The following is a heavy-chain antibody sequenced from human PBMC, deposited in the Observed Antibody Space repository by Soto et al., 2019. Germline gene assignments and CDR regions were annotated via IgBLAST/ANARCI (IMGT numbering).Heavy chain of an antibody. Sequence: GGSLRLSCAASGFTFSSYAMSWVRQAPGKGREWVSAISGSGGSTYYADSVKGRFTISRDNSKNTLYLQMNSLRADDTAVYYCAKVDYASSGYYYSYYGIDVWGQGTTVTVSS. V-gene: IGHV3-23*01. D-gene: IGHD3-22*01. CDR1: GFTFSSYA. CDR3: AKVDYASSGYYYSYYGIDV. J-gene: IGHJ6*02. CDR2: ISGSGGST.